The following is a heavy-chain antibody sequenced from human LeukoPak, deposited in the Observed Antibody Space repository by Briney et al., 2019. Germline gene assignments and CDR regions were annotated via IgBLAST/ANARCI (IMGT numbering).Heavy chain of an antibody. D-gene: IGHD1-26*01. CDR2: IYYSGST. CDR3: ARDLGREGATVY. J-gene: IGHJ4*02. Sequence: SETLSLTCTVSGGSISSSSYYWGWIRQPPGKGLEWIGSIYYSGSTYYNPSLKSRVTISVDTSKNQFSLKLSSVTAADTAVYYCARDLGREGATVYWGQGTLVTVSS. CDR1: GGSISSSSYY. V-gene: IGHV4-39*07.